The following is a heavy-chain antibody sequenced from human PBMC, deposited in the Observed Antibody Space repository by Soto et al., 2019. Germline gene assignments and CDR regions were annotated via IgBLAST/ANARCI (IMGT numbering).Heavy chain of an antibody. D-gene: IGHD6-19*01. CDR3: ARERSSGYFDY. CDR2: IHTDGSST. CDR1: GFTFSSYW. V-gene: IGHV3-74*03. Sequence: PGGSLRLSCAASGFTFSSYWMHWVRQAPGKGLVWVSRIHTDGSSTMYADSVKGRFTISRDNAKNTLYLQMNSLRAEDTAVYYCARERSSGYFDYWGQGTLVTVSS. J-gene: IGHJ4*02.